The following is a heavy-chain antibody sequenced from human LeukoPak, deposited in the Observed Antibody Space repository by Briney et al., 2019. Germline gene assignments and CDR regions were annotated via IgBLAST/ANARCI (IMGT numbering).Heavy chain of an antibody. J-gene: IGHJ4*02. Sequence: GGPLRLSCSASGFTFSTYAMHWVRHAPGKRLEDVSAISSYGGSTYYVDSVKGRFTISRDNSKNTLYLHMSSLRAEDTAVYYCVPLPIAVAGTHLLDYWGQGTLVTVSS. CDR3: VPLPIAVAGTHLLDY. CDR1: GFTFSTYA. V-gene: IGHV3-64D*09. CDR2: ISSYGGST. D-gene: IGHD6-19*01.